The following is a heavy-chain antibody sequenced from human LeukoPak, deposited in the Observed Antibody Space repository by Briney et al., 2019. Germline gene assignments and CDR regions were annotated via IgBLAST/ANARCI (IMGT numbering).Heavy chain of an antibody. CDR3: ARVSCSSTSCYFYYYYGMDV. J-gene: IGHJ6*02. CDR1: GFTFSSYS. D-gene: IGHD2-2*01. V-gene: IGHV3-21*01. CDR2: ISSSSSYI. Sequence: GGSLRLSCAASGFTFSSYSMNWARQAPGKGLEWVSSISSSSSYIYYADSVKGRFTISRDNAKNSLYLQMNSLRAEDTAVYYCARVSCSSTSCYFYYYYGMDVWGQGTTVTVSS.